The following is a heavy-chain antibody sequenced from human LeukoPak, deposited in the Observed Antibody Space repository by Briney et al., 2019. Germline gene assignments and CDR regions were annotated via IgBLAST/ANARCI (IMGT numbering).Heavy chain of an antibody. D-gene: IGHD3-10*01. J-gene: IGHJ4*02. Sequence: ASVKVSCKASGYTFTSYGISWVRQAPGQGLEWMGWISAYNGNTNYAQKLQGRVTMTTDTSTSTAYMELRSLRSDDTAVYYCARVVGGSGSYPGNQFDYWGQGTLVTVSS. CDR1: GYTFTSYG. V-gene: IGHV1-18*01. CDR3: ARVVGGSGSYPGNQFDY. CDR2: ISAYNGNT.